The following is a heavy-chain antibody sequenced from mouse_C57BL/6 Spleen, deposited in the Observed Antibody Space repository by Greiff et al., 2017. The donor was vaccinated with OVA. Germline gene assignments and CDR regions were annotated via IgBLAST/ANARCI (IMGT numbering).Heavy chain of an antibody. Sequence: QVQLQQPGAELVKPGASVKLSCKASGYTFTSYWMQWVKQRPGQGLEWIGEIDPSDSYTNYNQKFKGKATLTVDTSSSTAYMQLSSLTSEDSAVYYCARLTSAWFAYWGQGTLVTVSA. V-gene: IGHV1-50*01. CDR3: ARLTSAWFAY. CDR1: GYTFTSYW. J-gene: IGHJ3*01. D-gene: IGHD3-1*01. CDR2: IDPSDSYT.